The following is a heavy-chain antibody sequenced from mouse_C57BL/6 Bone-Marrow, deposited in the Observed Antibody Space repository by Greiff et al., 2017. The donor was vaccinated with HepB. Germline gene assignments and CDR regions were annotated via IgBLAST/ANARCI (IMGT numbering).Heavy chain of an antibody. CDR3: ARHEDRDYDYDEAWFAY. V-gene: IGHV1-62-2*01. CDR1: GYTFTEYT. D-gene: IGHD2-4*01. Sequence: VQLQQSGAELVKPGASVKLSCKASGYTFTEYTIHWVKQRSGQGLEWIGWFYPGSGSIKYNEKFKDKATLTADKSSSTVYMELSRLTSEDSAVYFCARHEDRDYDYDEAWFAYWGQGTLVTVSA. J-gene: IGHJ3*01. CDR2: FYPGSGSI.